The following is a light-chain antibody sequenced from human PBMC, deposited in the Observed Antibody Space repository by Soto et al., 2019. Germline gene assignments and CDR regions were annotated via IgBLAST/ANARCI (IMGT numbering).Light chain of an antibody. CDR2: GNT. V-gene: IGLV1-40*01. CDR3: QSYDSSLSASV. CDR1: SSNIGTGFD. J-gene: IGLJ1*01. Sequence: QSVLTQPPSVSGAPGQRVTISCTGSSSNIGTGFDVHWYQQLPGTAPRLLIYGNTNRPSGVPDRFYGSKSGTSASLAITGLQAEDEADYYCQSYDSSLSASVFGSGTKLTVL.